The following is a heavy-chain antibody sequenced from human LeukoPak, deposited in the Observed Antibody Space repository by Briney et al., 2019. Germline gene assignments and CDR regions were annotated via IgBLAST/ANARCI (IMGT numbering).Heavy chain of an antibody. Sequence: GGSLRLSCAASGFTFSSYSMNWVRQAPGKGLEWVSSISSSSSYIYYADSVKGRFTISRDNAKNSLYLQMNSLRAEDTAVYYCARELGRWLSHRSSDYWGQGTLVTVSS. CDR2: ISSSSSYI. CDR1: GFTFSSYS. CDR3: ARELGRWLSHRSSDY. J-gene: IGHJ4*02. D-gene: IGHD5-24*01. V-gene: IGHV3-21*01.